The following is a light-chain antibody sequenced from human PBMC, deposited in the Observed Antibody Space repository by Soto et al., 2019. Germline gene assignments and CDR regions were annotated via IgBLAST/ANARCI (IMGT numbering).Light chain of an antibody. Sequence: IWGTQSPGTLSLYPGERAALSCRASQSVSNNYLAWYQQKPGQAPRLLIYGASNRATGIPDRFSGSGSGTDFTLTISILAPEDFAVYYCQQYGSSGTFGQGTKVDIK. CDR3: QQYGSSGT. CDR2: GAS. J-gene: IGKJ1*01. CDR1: QSVSNNY. V-gene: IGKV3-20*01.